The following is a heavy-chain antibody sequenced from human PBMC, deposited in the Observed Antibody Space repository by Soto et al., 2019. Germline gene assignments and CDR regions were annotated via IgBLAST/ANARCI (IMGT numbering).Heavy chain of an antibody. CDR2: IHPNTGDT. CDR3: ASDFRTRGWFRQAGNFAMDV. V-gene: IGHV1-2*04. J-gene: IGHJ6*02. D-gene: IGHD6-19*01. CDR1: GYPYTNSY. Sequence: QVQLVQSGAEVRKPGASVKVSCKASGYPYTNSYMHWVRQAPGQGLEWMGWIHPNTGDTNYAQKFKGWVTMTRDTSVMTVYMELNRLTSDHTAIYFCASDFRTRGWFRQAGNFAMDVWGQGTTVTVS.